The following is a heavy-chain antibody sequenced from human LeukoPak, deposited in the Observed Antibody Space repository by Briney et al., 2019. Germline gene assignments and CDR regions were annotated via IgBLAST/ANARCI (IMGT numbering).Heavy chain of an antibody. V-gene: IGHV3-30*02. J-gene: IGHJ4*02. D-gene: IGHD3-10*01. Sequence: GGSLRLSCAVSGFIFSKYGMHWVRQAPGKGLEWVTFIRYDGTNQFYADSVKGRFTISRDNSKNTLYLQMNSLRPEDTAVYFCAKDEFEDTSLVFDNRGQGTLVTVSS. CDR3: AKDEFEDTSLVFDN. CDR1: GFIFSKYG. CDR2: IRYDGTNQ.